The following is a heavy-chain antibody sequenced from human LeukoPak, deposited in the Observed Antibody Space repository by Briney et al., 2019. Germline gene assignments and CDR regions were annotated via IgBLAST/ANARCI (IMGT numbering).Heavy chain of an antibody. Sequence: PGGSLRLSCEASVFTFADFGMAWFRQAPRKGLEWVSGINWNGGSTGYADSVKGRFTISRDNAKNSLYLQMNSLRVEDTALYHCMRDPAADLRGGNDYWGQGILVTVSS. V-gene: IGHV3-20*01. CDR2: INWNGGST. CDR1: VFTFADFG. D-gene: IGHD6-13*01. CDR3: MRDPAADLRGGNDY. J-gene: IGHJ4*02.